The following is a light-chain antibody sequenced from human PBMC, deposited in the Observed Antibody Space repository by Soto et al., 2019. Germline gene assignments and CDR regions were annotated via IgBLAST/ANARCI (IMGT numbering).Light chain of an antibody. Sequence: DIQMTQSPSTLSASVGDTVTIICRASQTISRWLAWYQQKPGKAPRLLIYTASTLESGVPSRFSASGSGTEFTLTISSLHPDDFATYYCQEYNNYWTFGQGTKVDIK. CDR2: TAS. CDR1: QTISRW. CDR3: QEYNNYWT. J-gene: IGKJ1*01. V-gene: IGKV1-5*02.